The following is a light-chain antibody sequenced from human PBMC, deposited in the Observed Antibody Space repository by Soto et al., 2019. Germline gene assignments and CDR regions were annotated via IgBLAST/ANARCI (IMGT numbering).Light chain of an antibody. V-gene: IGKV3-20*01. CDR3: QQFDGSRPAFT. J-gene: IGKJ2*01. Sequence: ESLLTQSPGTLSLSPGERATLSCRASQTVNSRHLNWYQHKPGQAPGLLIYGASIRAAGIPDRFSGSRSGADFSLTITSLVPEDSGVYYCQQFDGSRPAFTFGQGTKLGI. CDR2: GAS. CDR1: QTVNSRH.